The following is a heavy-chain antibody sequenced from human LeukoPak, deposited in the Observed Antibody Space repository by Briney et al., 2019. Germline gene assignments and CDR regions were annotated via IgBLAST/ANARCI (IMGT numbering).Heavy chain of an antibody. CDR1: GFTFSNYW. D-gene: IGHD6-19*01. CDR3: AREEMEVAGLQY. CDR2: INREGRSA. J-gene: IGHJ4*01. Sequence: PGGSLRLSCAASGFTFSNYWMYWVRQAPGKSPVWFSRINREGRSATYADSVKGRFTISRDNANNTLFLQMIKLRVDDTAVYYCAREEMEVAGLQYWGQGTLVTVSS. V-gene: IGHV3-74*01.